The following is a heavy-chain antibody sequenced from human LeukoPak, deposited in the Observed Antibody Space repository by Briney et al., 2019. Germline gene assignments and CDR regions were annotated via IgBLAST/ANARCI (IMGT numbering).Heavy chain of an antibody. D-gene: IGHD3-16*01. CDR3: ARDPLGVLSYFDY. CDR1: GFIFSYYG. J-gene: IGHJ4*02. Sequence: PGGSLRLACAASGFIFSYYGMHWVRQAPGKGLEWVAVIWYDGSNRYYADSLKGRFTISRDNSKNALYLQMNSLAADDKAVYYCARDPLGVLSYFDYRGQGTLVTVSS. V-gene: IGHV3-33*01. CDR2: IWYDGSNR.